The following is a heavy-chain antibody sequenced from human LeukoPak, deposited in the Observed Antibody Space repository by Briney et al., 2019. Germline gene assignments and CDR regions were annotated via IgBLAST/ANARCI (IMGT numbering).Heavy chain of an antibody. J-gene: IGHJ3*02. D-gene: IGHD3-22*01. CDR1: GFTFTNAW. V-gene: IGHV3-15*01. CDR3: TTAITMTLGAFDI. Sequence: PGGSPRLSCAASGFTFTNAWMSWVRQAPGKGLEWVGRIKSKTDGGTTDYAAPVKGRFTFSRDDSKNALYLQMNSLKTDDTAVYYCTTAITMTLGAFDIWGHGTMVTVSS. CDR2: IKSKTDGGTT.